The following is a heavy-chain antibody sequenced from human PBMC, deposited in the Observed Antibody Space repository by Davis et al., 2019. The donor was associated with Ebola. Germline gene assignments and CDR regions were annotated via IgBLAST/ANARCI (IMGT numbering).Heavy chain of an antibody. CDR3: ARVGHPEADRVGCSGGSCYQY. J-gene: IGHJ4*02. V-gene: IGHV1-18*01. CDR2: ISAYNGNT. Sequence: ASVQVSCKASGYTFTSYGISWVRQAPGQGLEWMGWISAYNGNTSYAQKLQGRVTMTTDTSTSTAYMELRSLRSDDTAVYYCARVGHPEADRVGCSGGSCYQYWGQGTLVTVSS. D-gene: IGHD2-15*01. CDR1: GYTFTSYG.